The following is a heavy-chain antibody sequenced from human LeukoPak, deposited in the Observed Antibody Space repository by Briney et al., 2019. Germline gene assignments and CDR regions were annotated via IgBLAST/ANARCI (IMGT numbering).Heavy chain of an antibody. CDR3: ARDLVGANDY. CDR1: GYTITDYY. D-gene: IGHD1-26*01. V-gene: IGHV1-18*04. J-gene: IGHJ4*02. Sequence: ASVKVSCKASGYTITDYYIHWVRQAPGQGLEWMGWISAYNGNTNYAQKLQGRVTMTTDTSTSTAYMELRSLRSDDTAVYYCARDLVGANDYWGQGTLVTVSS. CDR2: ISAYNGNT.